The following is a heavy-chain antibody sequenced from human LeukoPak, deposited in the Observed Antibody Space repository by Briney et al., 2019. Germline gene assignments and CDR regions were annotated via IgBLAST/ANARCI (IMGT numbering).Heavy chain of an antibody. V-gene: IGHV4-39*01. Sequence: SETLSLTCTVSGGSISSSSYYWGWIRQPPGKGLEWIGSIYYSGSTYYNPYRKSRVTISVDTSKNQFSLKLSSVTAADTAVYYCARRSRGSYELNYWGQGTLVTVSS. J-gene: IGHJ4*02. CDR3: ARRSRGSYELNY. CDR2: IYYSGST. CDR1: GGSISSSSYY. D-gene: IGHD1-26*01.